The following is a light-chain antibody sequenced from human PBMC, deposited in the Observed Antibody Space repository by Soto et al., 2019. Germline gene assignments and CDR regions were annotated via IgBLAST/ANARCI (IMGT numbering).Light chain of an antibody. Sequence: QSALTQPASVSGSPGQSIAISCTGTSSDVGGYNYVSWYQQHPGKAPKLMIYDVSNRPSGVSNRFSGSKSGNTASLTISGHHAEDEADYYCSSYTSSSTYVFGTGTKLTVL. CDR3: SSYTSSSTYV. CDR2: DVS. CDR1: SSDVGGYNY. V-gene: IGLV2-14*03. J-gene: IGLJ1*01.